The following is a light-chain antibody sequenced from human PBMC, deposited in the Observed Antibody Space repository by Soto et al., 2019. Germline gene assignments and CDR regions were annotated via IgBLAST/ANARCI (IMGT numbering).Light chain of an antibody. V-gene: IGLV2-14*01. CDR2: GVT. Sequence: QSALTQPASVSGSPGQSIAISCTVSSSDVGIYNYVSWYQQHPGKVPKVIIYGVTNRPSGVSNRFSGSKSGNTASLTISGLQAEDEADYYCSSYTTSSTRVFGTGTKVTVL. J-gene: IGLJ1*01. CDR3: SSYTTSSTRV. CDR1: SSDVGIYNY.